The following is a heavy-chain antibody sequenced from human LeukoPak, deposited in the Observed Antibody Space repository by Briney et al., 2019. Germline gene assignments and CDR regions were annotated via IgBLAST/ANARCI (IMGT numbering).Heavy chain of an antibody. J-gene: IGHJ4*02. D-gene: IGHD3-9*01. CDR2: ILGSGGST. V-gene: IGHV3-23*01. CDR1: GFTFSNYA. CDR3: AKWGDYDVLTGYYVPDY. Sequence: GGSLRLSCAASGFTFSNYAMSWVRQAPGKGLEWVSAILGSGGSTYYADSAKGRFTVSRDNSKSTLYLQMNSLRAEDTALYYCAKWGDYDVLTGYYVPDYWGQGTLVTVSS.